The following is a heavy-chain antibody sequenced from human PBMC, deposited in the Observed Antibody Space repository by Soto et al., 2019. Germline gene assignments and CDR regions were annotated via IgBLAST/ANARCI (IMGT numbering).Heavy chain of an antibody. CDR1: GFTVSSDY. Sequence: GGSLRLSCAVSGFTVSSDYMSWVRRAPGKGLEWVSLIYSGGSTYYADSVKGRFTIYRDNSKNTLYLQMNSLRAEDTAVYYCARGWNGYIDYWGQGNMVTVSS. J-gene: IGHJ4*02. CDR3: ARGWNGYIDY. CDR2: IYSGGST. V-gene: IGHV3-53*01. D-gene: IGHD3-3*01.